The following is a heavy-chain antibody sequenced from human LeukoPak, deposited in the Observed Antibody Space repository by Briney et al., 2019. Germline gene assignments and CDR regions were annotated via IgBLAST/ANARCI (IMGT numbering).Heavy chain of an antibody. Sequence: GGSLRLSCAASAFTFSSYEMNWVRQAPGKGLEWVSYIGSSGSTIYYADSVKGRFTISRDNAKNSLYLQMNSLRVEDTAVYFCAGDLVGGHNWFDPWGQGTLVTVSS. D-gene: IGHD3-16*01. V-gene: IGHV3-48*03. CDR1: AFTFSSYE. CDR3: AGDLVGGHNWFDP. CDR2: IGSSGSTI. J-gene: IGHJ5*02.